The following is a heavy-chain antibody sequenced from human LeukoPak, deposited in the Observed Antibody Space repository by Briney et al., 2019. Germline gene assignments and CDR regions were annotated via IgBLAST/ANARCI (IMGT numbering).Heavy chain of an antibody. CDR1: GFTLSSYS. J-gene: IGHJ3*02. V-gene: IGHV3-21*01. CDR2: ISSSSSYI. D-gene: IGHD1-26*01. Sequence: GGSLRLSCAASGFTLSSYSMNWVRQAPGKGLEWVSSISSSSSYIHSADSVRGRFTISRDNAKNSLFLQMNSLRAEDTAVYYCARDEWGDAFDIWGQGTMVTVFS. CDR3: ARDEWGDAFDI.